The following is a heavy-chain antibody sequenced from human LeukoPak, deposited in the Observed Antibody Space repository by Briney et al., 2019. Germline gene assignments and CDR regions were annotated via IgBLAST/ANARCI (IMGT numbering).Heavy chain of an antibody. CDR1: GGSLNVYY. V-gene: IGHV4-4*07. J-gene: IGHJ4*02. D-gene: IGHD1-26*01. CDR3: ARGQTVGATALDC. Sequence: SETLSLTCTVSGGSLNVYYWSWLRQPAGKGLEFIGRMYTTGSSTYNPSLESRVTLSLDTSKNQFSLKLTSVTAADTAVYYCARGQTVGATALDCWGRGTLITVSS. CDR2: MYTTGSS.